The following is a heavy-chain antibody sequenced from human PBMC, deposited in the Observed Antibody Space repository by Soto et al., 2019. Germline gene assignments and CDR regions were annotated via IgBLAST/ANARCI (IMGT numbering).Heavy chain of an antibody. CDR2: INPSGGST. CDR3: AGDRGGYYYGMDV. CDR1: GYTFTSYY. V-gene: IGHV1-46*03. J-gene: IGHJ6*02. D-gene: IGHD3-10*01. Sequence: QVQLVQSGAEVKKPGASVKVSCKASGYTFTSYYMHWVRQAPGQGLEWMGIINPSGGSTSYAQKFQGRVXXTXDTXTSTVYMELSSLRSEDTAVYYCAGDRGGYYYGMDVWGQGTTVTVSS.